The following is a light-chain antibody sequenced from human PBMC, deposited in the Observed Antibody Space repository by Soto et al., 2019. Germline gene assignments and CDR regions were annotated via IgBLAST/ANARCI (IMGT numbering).Light chain of an antibody. Sequence: IQMTQSPLSLSASVGDRVIITCRASRDIGNDLGWYQQKPGKAPKLLIFAASTLHSGVPSRFSGSGSSTVFTLTISSLHPEDFATYFCLQDYNLPRTFGQGT. J-gene: IGKJ1*01. V-gene: IGKV1-6*01. CDR3: LQDYNLPRT. CDR1: RDIGND. CDR2: AAS.